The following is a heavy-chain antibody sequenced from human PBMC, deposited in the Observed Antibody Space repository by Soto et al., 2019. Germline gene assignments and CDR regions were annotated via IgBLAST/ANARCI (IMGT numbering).Heavy chain of an antibody. CDR1: GFTFSSYW. V-gene: IGHV3-74*01. Sequence: EVQLVESGGGLVQPGGSLRLSCAASGFTFSSYWMHWVRQAPGKRLVWVSRINIDGSSTSYADSVKGRFTISRDNAKNTLYLQMNSLRAEDTAVYYCARDSYYDCGYYGMDVWGQGTTVTVSS. CDR2: INIDGSST. D-gene: IGHD3-22*01. CDR3: ARDSYYDCGYYGMDV. J-gene: IGHJ6*02.